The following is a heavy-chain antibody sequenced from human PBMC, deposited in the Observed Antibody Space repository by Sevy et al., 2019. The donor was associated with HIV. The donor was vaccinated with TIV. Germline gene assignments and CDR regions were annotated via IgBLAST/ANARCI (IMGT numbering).Heavy chain of an antibody. J-gene: IGHJ4*02. CDR2: INPGGTEE. CDR3: TRVSRGTDDDY. CDR1: GFTFSNSW. V-gene: IGHV3-7*01. D-gene: IGHD2-2*01. Sequence: GSLRLSCVASGFTFSNSWMNWVRQAPGKGLESVANINPGGTEEFYVDSVKGRFIISRDNAKNSLFLQMNSLRAEDTAVYYCTRVSRGTDDDYRGQGTLVTVSS.